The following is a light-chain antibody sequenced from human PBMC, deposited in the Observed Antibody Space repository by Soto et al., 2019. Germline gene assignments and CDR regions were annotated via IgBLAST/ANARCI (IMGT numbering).Light chain of an antibody. CDR3: GTWDNNLSIGV. CDR2: DNN. V-gene: IGLV1-51*01. CDR1: SSNIGNNY. J-gene: IGLJ3*02. Sequence: QSVLTQPPSVSAAPGQKVTISCSGSSSNIGNNYVSWYQQLPGTAPKLLIYDNNKRTSGIPDRFSGSKSGTSATLGITGLQTGDEADYYCGTWDNNLSIGVFGGGTKLTVL.